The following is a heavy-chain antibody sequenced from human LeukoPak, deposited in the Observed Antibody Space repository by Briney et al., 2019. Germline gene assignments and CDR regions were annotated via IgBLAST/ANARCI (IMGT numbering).Heavy chain of an antibody. D-gene: IGHD1-26*01. Sequence: PSETLSLTCPVSGFSITSGYFWGWIRQSPGKRLEWIGYIYHNGDNVYNPSLNSSLRSRVTLLVEPSKNQFSLSLNSVIAADSAVFYCVRAESVGIFDVWGQGILVTVSS. CDR3: VRAESVGIFDV. CDR1: GFSITSGYF. V-gene: IGHV4-38-2*02. CDR2: IYHNGDN. J-gene: IGHJ4*02.